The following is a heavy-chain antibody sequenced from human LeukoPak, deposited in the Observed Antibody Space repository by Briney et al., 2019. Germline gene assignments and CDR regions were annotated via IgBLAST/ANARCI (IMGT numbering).Heavy chain of an antibody. J-gene: IGHJ4*02. D-gene: IGHD4-17*01. CDR1: GGSISSYY. CDR3: ARDYGDYVFDY. V-gene: IGHV4-4*07. CDR2: IYTSGST. Sequence: SETLSLTCIVAGGSISSYYWCWLRQPAGKGLEWIGRIYTSGSTNYNPSLKSRVTMSVDTSKNQCSLKLSPVTAADTAVYYCARDYGDYVFDYWGQGTLVTVSS.